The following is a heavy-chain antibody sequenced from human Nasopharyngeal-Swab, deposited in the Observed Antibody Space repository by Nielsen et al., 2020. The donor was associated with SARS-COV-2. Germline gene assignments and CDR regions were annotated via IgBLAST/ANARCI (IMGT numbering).Heavy chain of an antibody. V-gene: IGHV4-59*01. Sequence: RQAPGKGLEWIGYIYYSGSTNYNPSLKSRVTISVDTSKNRFSLKLSSVTAADTAVYYCAGLLRQQPHHQFDPWGQGTLVTVSS. CDR2: IYYSGST. J-gene: IGHJ5*02. CDR3: AGLLRQQPHHQFDP. D-gene: IGHD6-13*01.